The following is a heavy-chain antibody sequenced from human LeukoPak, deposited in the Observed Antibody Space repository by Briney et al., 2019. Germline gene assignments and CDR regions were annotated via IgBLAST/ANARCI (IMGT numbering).Heavy chain of an antibody. Sequence: GASVNVSCKASGYTFTDYYMHWVQQAPGQGLEWMGWINPNSGGTNYAQKFQGRVTMTRDTSISTAYMELSRLRSDDTAVYYCASSLRRFNYYYYYMDVWGKGTTVTISS. D-gene: IGHD1-14*01. CDR1: GYTFTDYY. CDR2: INPNSGGT. J-gene: IGHJ6*03. V-gene: IGHV1-2*03. CDR3: ASSLRRFNYYYYYMDV.